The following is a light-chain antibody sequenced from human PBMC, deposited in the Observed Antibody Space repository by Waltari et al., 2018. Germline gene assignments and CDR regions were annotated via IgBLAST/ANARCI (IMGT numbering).Light chain of an antibody. CDR2: KVR. CDR1: ASPQEY. V-gene: IGLV3-25*03. CDR3: QSADNSGTFVV. Sequence: SYELTQPPSASVSPGQTARNTCPGDASPQEYGYWDQQKPGQAPVLWIYKVRERPSGIPERFSGSSSGTTVTLTISGVQAEDEADYYCQSADNSGTFVVFGGGTKLTVL. J-gene: IGLJ3*02.